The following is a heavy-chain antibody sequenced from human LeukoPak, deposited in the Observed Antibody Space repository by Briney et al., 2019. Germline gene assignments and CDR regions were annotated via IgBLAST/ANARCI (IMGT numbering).Heavy chain of an antibody. CDR2: IKTKTEGETI. CDR1: GFSFSNSY. J-gene: IGHJ4*02. V-gene: IGHV3-15*01. Sequence: PGGSLRLSCAASGFSFSNSYMTWVRQAPGKGLEWVGRIKTKTEGETIHYAAPVKGRFTISRDDSKDTLYLQMNSLKTEDTAVYYCTTGLRWSQPIDYWGQRSLVTVSS. CDR3: TTGLRWSQPIDY. D-gene: IGHD4-17*01.